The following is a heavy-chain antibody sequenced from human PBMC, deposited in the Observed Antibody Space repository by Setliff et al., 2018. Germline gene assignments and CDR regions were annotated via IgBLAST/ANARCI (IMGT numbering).Heavy chain of an antibody. CDR3: ARGYSGYDYLKPFDY. V-gene: IGHV4-4*02. D-gene: IGHD5-12*01. J-gene: IGHJ4*02. Sequence: SETLSLTCAVSGGSISSSNWWSWVRQPPGKGLEWIGGIYYSGSTYYNPSLKSRVTISVDTSKNQFSLKLSSVTAADTAVYYCARGYSGYDYLKPFDYWGQGTLVTVSS. CDR1: GGSISSSNW. CDR2: IYYSGST.